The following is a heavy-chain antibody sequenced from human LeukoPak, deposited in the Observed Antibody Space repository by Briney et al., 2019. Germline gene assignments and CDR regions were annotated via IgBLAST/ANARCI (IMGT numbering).Heavy chain of an antibody. CDR3: ARVPGEGYSSSSMGYYYYYYMDV. J-gene: IGHJ6*03. CDR1: GYTFTSYA. Sequence: ASVKVSCKASGYTFTSYAMNWVRQAPGQGLEWMGWINPNSGGTNYAQKFQGRVTMTRDTSISTAYMELSRLRSDDTAVYYCARVPGEGYSSSSMGYYYYYYMDVWGKGTTVTVSS. V-gene: IGHV1-2*02. CDR2: INPNSGGT. D-gene: IGHD6-6*01.